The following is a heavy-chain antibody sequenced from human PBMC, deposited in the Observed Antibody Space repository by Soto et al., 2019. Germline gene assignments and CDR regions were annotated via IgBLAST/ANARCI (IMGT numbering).Heavy chain of an antibody. CDR3: ASIRYFDWLVSRNSTEYGMDV. J-gene: IGHJ6*02. V-gene: IGHV1-69*02. Sequence: QVQLVQSGAEVKKPGSSVKVSCKASGGTFSSYTISWVRQAPGQGLEWMGRIISILGIANYAQKFQGRVTITADKSTSTAYMELSSLRSEDTAVYYCASIRYFDWLVSRNSTEYGMDVWGQGTTVTVSS. CDR1: GGTFSSYT. CDR2: IISILGIA. D-gene: IGHD3-9*01.